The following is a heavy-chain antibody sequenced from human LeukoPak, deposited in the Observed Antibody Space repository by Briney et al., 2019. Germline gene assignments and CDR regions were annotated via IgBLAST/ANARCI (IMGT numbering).Heavy chain of an antibody. CDR1: Y. D-gene: IGHD1-26*01. CDR2: IYYSGST. CDR3: ARAKWELPYYFDY. J-gene: IGHJ4*02. Sequence: YWIGWVRQMPGIGLEWIGYIYYSGSTYYNPSLKSRVTISVDTSKNQFSLKLSSVTAADTAVYYCARAKWELPYYFDYWGQGTLVTVSS. V-gene: IGHV4-30-4*08.